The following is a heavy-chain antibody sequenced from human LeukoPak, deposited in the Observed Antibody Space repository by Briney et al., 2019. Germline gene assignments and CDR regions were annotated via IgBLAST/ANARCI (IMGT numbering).Heavy chain of an antibody. CDR1: GYTFTSYY. J-gene: IGHJ6*03. CDR2: INPSGGST. CDR3: ARAPVLLWFGENYMDV. Sequence: GASVKVSCKASGYTFTSYYMHWVRQAPGQGLEWMGIINPSGGSTSYAQKFQGRVTMTRDMSTSTVYMELSSLRSEDTAVYYCARAPVLLWFGENYMDVWGKGTTVTVSS. V-gene: IGHV1-46*01. D-gene: IGHD3-10*01.